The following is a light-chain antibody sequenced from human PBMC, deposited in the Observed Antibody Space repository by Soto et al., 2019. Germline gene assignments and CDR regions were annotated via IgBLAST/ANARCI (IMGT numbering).Light chain of an antibody. Sequence: QSALTQPASVSGSAGQSITIFCSVTMRDVGAYNLVSWYQQHPGTAPKLIIYEVRNRPSGISSRFSGSRSGNTASLTISGLQPEDEADYYCSSYTGGNPSYVFGTGTKV. CDR1: MRDVGAYNL. J-gene: IGLJ1*01. CDR2: EVR. CDR3: SSYTGGNPSYV. V-gene: IGLV2-14*01.